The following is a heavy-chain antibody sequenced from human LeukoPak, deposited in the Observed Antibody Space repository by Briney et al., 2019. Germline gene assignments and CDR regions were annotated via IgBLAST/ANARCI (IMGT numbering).Heavy chain of an antibody. Sequence: PGGSLRLSCAASGFTFSNYGMHWVRQAPGKGLEWVALIWYDETNKYYADSVKGRSTISRDNSKNTLYLQMNSLRAEDTAVYYCARRFSSYYFDYWGQGTLVTVSS. CDR3: ARRFSSYYFDY. CDR1: GFTFSNYG. D-gene: IGHD2-2*01. CDR2: IWYDETNK. V-gene: IGHV3-33*01. J-gene: IGHJ4*02.